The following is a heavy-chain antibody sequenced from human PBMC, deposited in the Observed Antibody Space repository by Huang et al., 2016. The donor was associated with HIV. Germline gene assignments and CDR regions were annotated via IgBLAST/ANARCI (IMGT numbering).Heavy chain of an antibody. D-gene: IGHD2-15*01. CDR2: IYYTGTT. CDR1: GGPITRHY. J-gene: IGHJ5*02. CDR3: ARDRYLIYCTGGTCYSTWFDP. V-gene: IGHV4-59*11. Sequence: QVHLQESGPGLVRPSETLSLTCTVSGGPITRHYWSWIRQPPGKGPEWIANIYYTGTTYYHPSLNNRVTILTDTSKSQLSLKLSSVTAADTAVYYCARDRYLIYCTGGTCYSTWFDPWCQGTLVTVSS.